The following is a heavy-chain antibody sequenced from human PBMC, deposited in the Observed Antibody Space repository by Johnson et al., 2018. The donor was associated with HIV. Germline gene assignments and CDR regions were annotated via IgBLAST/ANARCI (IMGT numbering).Heavy chain of an antibody. Sequence: VQLVESGGGLVQPGGSLRLSCAASGFIFRNYWMYWVRQAPGKGLVWVARIYSDGSDSAYADSVKGRFTISRDNAKKTLYLQMNSLRADDTAVYYCARAYSYGAFDIWGQGTRVTVSS. D-gene: IGHD5-18*01. CDR1: GFIFRNYW. CDR2: IYSDGSDS. J-gene: IGHJ3*02. V-gene: IGHV3-74*03. CDR3: ARAYSYGAFDI.